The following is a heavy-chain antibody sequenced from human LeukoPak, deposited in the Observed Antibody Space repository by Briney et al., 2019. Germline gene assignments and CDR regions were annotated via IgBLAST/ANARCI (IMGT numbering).Heavy chain of an antibody. Sequence: ASVKVSCKASGYTFTGYYMHWVRQAPGQGLEWMGKINPRDVTITYAQKFQGRVTMTRDVSTNTVYMELSSLRAEDTAVYYCARLSHDDFWGSYRYYYMDVWGKGTTVTISS. CDR3: ARLSHDDFWGSYRYYYMDV. J-gene: IGHJ6*03. V-gene: IGHV1-46*01. D-gene: IGHD3-16*02. CDR2: INPRDVTI. CDR1: GYTFTGYY.